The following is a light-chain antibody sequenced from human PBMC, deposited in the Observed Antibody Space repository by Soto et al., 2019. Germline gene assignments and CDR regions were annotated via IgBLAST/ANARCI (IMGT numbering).Light chain of an antibody. CDR1: SSDVGGYNY. J-gene: IGLJ1*01. V-gene: IGLV2-8*01. CDR3: SSYAGSSNV. CDR2: EVN. Sequence: QSALTQPPSASGPPGQSVAISCTGTSSDVGGYNYVSWYQQHPGKAPKLMSYEVNKRPSGVPDRLSGSKSGNTASLTVSGLQAVDEADSYCSSYAGSSNVFGTGTKLTVL.